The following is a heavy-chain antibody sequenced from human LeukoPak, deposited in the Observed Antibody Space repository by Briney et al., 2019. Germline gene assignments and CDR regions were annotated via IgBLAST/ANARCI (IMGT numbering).Heavy chain of an antibody. J-gene: IGHJ6*02. CDR3: ARANTYDSNYYYGMDV. CDR2: IWYDGSNK. V-gene: IGHV3-33*08. CDR1: GFTFDDYA. Sequence: GGSLRLSCAASGFTFDDYAMHWVRQAPGKGLEWVAVIWYDGSNKYYADSVKGRFTISRDNFKNTLYLQMISLRAEDTAVYYCARANTYDSNYYYGMDVWGQGTTVTVSS. D-gene: IGHD5-12*01.